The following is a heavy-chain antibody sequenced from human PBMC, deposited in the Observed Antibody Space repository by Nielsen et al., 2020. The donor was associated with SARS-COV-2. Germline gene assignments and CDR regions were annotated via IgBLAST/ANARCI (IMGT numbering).Heavy chain of an antibody. V-gene: IGHV5-10-1*01. CDR1: GFSFTNYW. D-gene: IGHD1-14*01. Sequence: GESLKISCKASGFSFTNYWISWVRQMPGKGLEWMGNIDPTDSHTNYSPSFQGHVTISADKSITTAYLQWSSLEASDSAMCYCARQPRSIISNWFDPWGQGTLVTVST. J-gene: IGHJ5*02. CDR3: ARQPRSIISNWFDP. CDR2: IDPTDSHT.